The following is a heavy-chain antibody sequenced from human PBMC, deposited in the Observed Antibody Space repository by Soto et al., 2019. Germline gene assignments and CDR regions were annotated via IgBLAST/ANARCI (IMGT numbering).Heavy chain of an antibody. D-gene: IGHD2-15*01. CDR3: AREVLGYCSGGSCYSSWFDP. J-gene: IGHJ5*02. CDR1: GFTFSSYG. V-gene: IGHV3-33*01. Sequence: GGSLRLSCAASGFTFSSYGMHWVRQAPGKGLEWVAVIWYDGSNKYYADSVKGRFTISRDNSKSTLYLQMNSLRAEDTAVYYCAREVLGYCSGGSCYSSWFDPWGQGTLVTVSS. CDR2: IWYDGSNK.